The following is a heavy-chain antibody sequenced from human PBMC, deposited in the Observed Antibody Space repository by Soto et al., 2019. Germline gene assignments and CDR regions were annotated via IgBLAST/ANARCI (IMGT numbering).Heavy chain of an antibody. V-gene: IGHV3-23*01. CDR3: AKDQTNWGNYFDD. CDR2: IRGSGGST. J-gene: IGHJ4*02. CDR1: GFTFSSYA. D-gene: IGHD7-27*01. Sequence: EVQLLESGGGLVQPGGSLRLSCAASGFTFSSYAMSWVRQAPGKGLEWVSAIRGSGGSTYYADSVKGRFTISRDNSKNRLYVQMNSLRAEDTAVYYWAKDQTNWGNYFDDWGQGTPFIVSS.